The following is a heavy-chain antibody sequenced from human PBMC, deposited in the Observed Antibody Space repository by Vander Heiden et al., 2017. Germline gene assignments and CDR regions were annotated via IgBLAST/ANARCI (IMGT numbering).Heavy chain of an antibody. D-gene: IGHD3-9*01. J-gene: IGHJ4*02. CDR1: GFTFSSYA. V-gene: IGHV3-23*01. Sequence: EVQLLESGGGLVQPGGSLRLSCAASGFTFSSYAMGWVRQAPGKGLEWVSAISGSGGSTYYADSVKGRFTISRDNSKNTLYLQMNSLRAEDTAVYYCAKGSFGRRYFDWSSYYFDYWGQGTLVTVSS. CDR2: ISGSGGST. CDR3: AKGSFGRRYFDWSSYYFDY.